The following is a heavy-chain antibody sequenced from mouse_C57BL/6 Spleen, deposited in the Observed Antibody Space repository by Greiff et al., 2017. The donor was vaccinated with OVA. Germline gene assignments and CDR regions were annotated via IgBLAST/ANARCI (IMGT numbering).Heavy chain of an antibody. V-gene: IGHV6-6*01. CDR1: GFTFSDAW. Sequence: DVKLQESGGGLVQPGGSMKLSCAASGFTFSDAWMDWVRQSPEKGLEWVAEIRNKANNHATYYAESVKGRFTISRDDSKSSVYLQMNSLRAEDTGIYYCTTPYGSSYDYAMDYWGQGTSVTVSS. CDR2: IRNKANNHAT. D-gene: IGHD1-1*01. CDR3: TTPYGSSYDYAMDY. J-gene: IGHJ4*01.